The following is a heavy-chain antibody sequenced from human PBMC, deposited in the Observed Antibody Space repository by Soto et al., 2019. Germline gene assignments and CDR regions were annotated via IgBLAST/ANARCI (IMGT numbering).Heavy chain of an antibody. CDR1: GYTFTSYD. CDR2: INPSGGST. Sequence: QVQLVQSGAEVKKPGASVKVSCKASGYTFTSYDMHWVRQAPGQGLEWMGIINPSGGSTSYAQKFQGRVTMTRDTSTSTVYMELSSLRSEDTAVYYCARDRGGIFGYDYWGQGTLVTVSS. CDR3: ARDRGGIFGYDY. V-gene: IGHV1-46*01. J-gene: IGHJ4*02. D-gene: IGHD3-3*01.